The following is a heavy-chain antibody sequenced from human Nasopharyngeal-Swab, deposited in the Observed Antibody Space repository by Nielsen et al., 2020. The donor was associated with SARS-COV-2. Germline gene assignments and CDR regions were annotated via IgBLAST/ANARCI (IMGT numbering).Heavy chain of an antibody. CDR3: ARRPTGTEKDYYYGMDV. CDR2: INPNSGGT. D-gene: IGHD1-1*01. Sequence: WVRQAPGQGLEGMGRINPNSGGTNYAKKFQGRVTMTRDTSISTAYMELSRLRSDDTAVYYCARRPTGTEKDYYYGMDVWGQGTTVTVSS. V-gene: IGHV1-2*06. J-gene: IGHJ6*02.